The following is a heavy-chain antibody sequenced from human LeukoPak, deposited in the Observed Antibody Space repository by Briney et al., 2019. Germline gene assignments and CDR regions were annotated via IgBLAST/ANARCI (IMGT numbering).Heavy chain of an antibody. V-gene: IGHV3-66*01. CDR2: IYSGGST. CDR3: ARDYLYYGSGSFSDI. Sequence: GGSLRLSCAASGFTVSSNYMSWVRQAPGKGLEWVSVIYSGGSTYYADSVKGRFTISRDNSKNTLYLQMNSLRAEDTAVYYCARDYLYYGSGSFSDIWGQGTMVTVSS. J-gene: IGHJ3*02. CDR1: GFTVSSNY. D-gene: IGHD3-10*01.